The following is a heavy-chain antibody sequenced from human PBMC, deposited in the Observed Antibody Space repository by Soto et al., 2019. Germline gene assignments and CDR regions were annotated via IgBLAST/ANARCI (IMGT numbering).Heavy chain of an antibody. Sequence: GGSLRLSCAASGFTVSSNYMNWVRQAPGKGLEWVSVIYSGGSRYYADSVKGRFTISRDNSKNTLYLQMNSLRAEDTAVYYCARDRGSYHDILTGYQSDAFDIGGQGTMVTVSS. CDR2: IYSGGSR. D-gene: IGHD3-9*01. CDR3: ARDRGSYHDILTGYQSDAFDI. CDR1: GFTVSSNY. V-gene: IGHV3-66*01. J-gene: IGHJ3*02.